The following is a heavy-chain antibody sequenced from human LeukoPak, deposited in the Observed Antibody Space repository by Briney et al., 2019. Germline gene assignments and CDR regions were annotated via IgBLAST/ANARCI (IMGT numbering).Heavy chain of an antibody. CDR2: IYHSGST. CDR3: ARLNRIAAAGTEDY. Sequence: PSETLSLTCTVSGGSISSGGYYWSWIRQPPGKGLEWIGYIYHSGSTYYNPSLKSRVTISVDRSKNQFSLKLSSVTAADTAVYYCARLNRIAAAGTEDYWGQGTLVTVPS. V-gene: IGHV4-30-2*01. J-gene: IGHJ4*02. D-gene: IGHD6-13*01. CDR1: GGSISSGGYY.